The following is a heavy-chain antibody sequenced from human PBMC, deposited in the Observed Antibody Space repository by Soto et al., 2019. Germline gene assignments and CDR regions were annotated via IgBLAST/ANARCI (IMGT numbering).Heavy chain of an antibody. CDR1: GGSINNYY. CDR3: ASLGPTIDY. CDR2: FHPVAES. J-gene: IGHJ4*02. V-gene: IGHV4-4*07. Sequence: QVRLQESGPRLGRPSETLSLTCTVSGGSINNYYWNWIRQPAGRGLEWLGRFHPVAESHYNASLRSRISMSSDASKNQVSLNLNSVTAADTALYYCASLGPTIDYWGPGIRVTVSP. D-gene: IGHD1-26*01.